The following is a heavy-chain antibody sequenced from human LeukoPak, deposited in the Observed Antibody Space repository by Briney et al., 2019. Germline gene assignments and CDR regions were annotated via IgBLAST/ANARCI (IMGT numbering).Heavy chain of an antibody. D-gene: IGHD3-22*01. CDR1: GYTFTGYY. V-gene: IGHV1-2*02. J-gene: IGHJ5*02. CDR2: INPNSGGT. CDR3: ARGLDSSGYYAP. Sequence: ASVKVSCKASGYTFTGYYMHWVRQAPGQGLEWMGWINPNSGGTNYAQKFQGRVTMTRDTSTNTVYMELSSLRPEDTAVYYCARGLDSSGYYAPWGQGTLVTVSS.